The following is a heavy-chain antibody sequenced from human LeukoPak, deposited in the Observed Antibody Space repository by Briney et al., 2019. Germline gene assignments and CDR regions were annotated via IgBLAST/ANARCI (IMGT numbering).Heavy chain of an antibody. CDR1: DYTYTSYR. V-gene: IGHV1-18*01. J-gene: IGHJ4*02. CDR3: ARDRGYCSSTSCYREYFDY. D-gene: IGHD2-2*02. CDR2: SSTYNGHT. Sequence: ASVKVTCKASDYTYTSYRIRWVRQAPGQGLDWMGWSSTYNGHTNYAQKLQGRVTMTTDISTSTAYLELRSLRSDDTAVYYCARDRGYCSSTSCYREYFDYWGQGTLVTVSS.